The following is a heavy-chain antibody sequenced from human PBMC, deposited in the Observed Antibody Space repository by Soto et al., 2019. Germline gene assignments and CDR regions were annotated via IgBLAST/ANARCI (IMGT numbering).Heavy chain of an antibody. D-gene: IGHD1-26*01. CDR2: ISDSGGTS. J-gene: IGHJ4*02. Sequence: EVQLVDSGGGLVQPGGSLRLSCAASGFIFSNYVMSWVRQAPGKGFEWVSSISDSGGTSYYADSVKGRFPISRDNSKNTLYLQMNSLRAEDTAIYYCAKRPRALLTFDYWGQGTLVTVSS. CDR1: GFIFSNYV. CDR3: AKRPRALLTFDY. V-gene: IGHV3-23*04.